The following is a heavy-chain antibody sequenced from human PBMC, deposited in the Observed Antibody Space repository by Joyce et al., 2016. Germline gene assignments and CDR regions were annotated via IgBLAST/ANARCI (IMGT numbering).Heavy chain of an antibody. D-gene: IGHD2-8*01. V-gene: IGHV3-21*01. Sequence: EVQLVESGGGLVKPGGSLRLSCAASGFTFSSYSMSWVRQAPGKGLEWVAARSSSSAYIKYTDSVKGRFTISRDNAKNSLYLQMNSLRVEDTAVYYCARSSYTNGIFDYWGQGTLVTVSS. CDR2: RSSSSAYI. J-gene: IGHJ4*02. CDR1: GFTFSSYS. CDR3: ARSSYTNGIFDY.